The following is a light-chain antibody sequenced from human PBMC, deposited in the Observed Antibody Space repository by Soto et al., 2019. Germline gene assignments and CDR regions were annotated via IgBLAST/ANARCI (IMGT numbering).Light chain of an antibody. Sequence: QSVLTQPASVSGSPGQSITISCTGTSSDVGGYNYVSWYQQHPDKAPKLIIYDVSYRPSGVSNRFSGSKSGNTASLTISGLQAEDEADYYCSSYTSSSHVVFGGGTKLTVL. V-gene: IGLV2-14*01. CDR1: SSDVGGYNY. CDR3: SSYTSSSHVV. J-gene: IGLJ2*01. CDR2: DVS.